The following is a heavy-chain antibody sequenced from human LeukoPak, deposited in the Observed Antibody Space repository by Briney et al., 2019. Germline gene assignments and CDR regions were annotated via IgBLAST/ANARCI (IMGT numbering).Heavy chain of an antibody. CDR2: IAGSDGFT. V-gene: IGHV3-23*01. CDR1: GFPFSSYA. Sequence: GGSLRLSCAASGFPFSSYAMNWVRQAPGKGLEWVSVIAGSDGFTQYADSVKGRFTISRDNSKNTLYLQMNSLRAEDTAVYYCARMPLVGATYRYYYYGMDVWGQGTTVTVSS. CDR3: ARMPLVGATYRYYYYGMDV. D-gene: IGHD1-26*01. J-gene: IGHJ6*02.